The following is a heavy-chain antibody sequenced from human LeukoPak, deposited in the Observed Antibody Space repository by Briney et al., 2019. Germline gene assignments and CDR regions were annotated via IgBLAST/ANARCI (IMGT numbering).Heavy chain of an antibody. Sequence: GASVKVSCKASGYTFTSYGISWVRQAPGQGLEWMGWISAYNGNTNYAQKLQGRVTMTTDTSTSTAYMELRSLRSDDTAVYYCARVKPTTKGSGSYEYWGQGTLVTVSS. CDR2: ISAYNGNT. J-gene: IGHJ4*02. V-gene: IGHV1-18*01. CDR3: ARVKPTTKGSGSYEY. CDR1: GYTFTSYG. D-gene: IGHD1-26*01.